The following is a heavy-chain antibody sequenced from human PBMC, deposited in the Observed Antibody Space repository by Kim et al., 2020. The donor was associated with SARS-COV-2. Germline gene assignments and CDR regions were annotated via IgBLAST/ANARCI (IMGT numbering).Heavy chain of an antibody. CDR2: INHSGST. J-gene: IGHJ6*02. Sequence: SETLSLTCAVYGGSFSGYYWSWIRQPPGKGLEWIGEINHSGSTNYNPSLKSRVTISVDTSKNQFSLKLSSVTAADTAVYYCARDQGIYYGMDVWGQGTTVTVSS. CDR3: ARDQGIYYGMDV. CDR1: GGSFSGYY. V-gene: IGHV4-34*01. D-gene: IGHD6-13*01.